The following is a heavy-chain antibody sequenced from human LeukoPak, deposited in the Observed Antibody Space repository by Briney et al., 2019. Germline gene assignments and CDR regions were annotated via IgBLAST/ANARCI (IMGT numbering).Heavy chain of an antibody. V-gene: IGHV4-59*01. D-gene: IGHD2-15*01. CDR3: ARLGYCSGGSCYAHAPYYYYYYMDV. Sequence: PSETLSLTCTVSGGSISSYYWSWIRQPPGKGLEWIGYIYYSGSTNYNPSLKSRVTISVDTSKNQFPLKLSSVTAADTAVYYCARLGYCSGGSCYAHAPYYYYYYMDVWGKGTTVTVSS. CDR1: GGSISSYY. CDR2: IYYSGST. J-gene: IGHJ6*03.